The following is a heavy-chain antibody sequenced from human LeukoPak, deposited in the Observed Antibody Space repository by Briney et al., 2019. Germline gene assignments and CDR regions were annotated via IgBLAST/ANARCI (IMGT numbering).Heavy chain of an antibody. CDR3: AKWPDLTIGAFLAVAGS. D-gene: IGHD6-19*01. V-gene: IGHV3-23*01. CDR1: GFTFSIYA. CDR2: LSGSGGST. J-gene: IGHJ4*02. Sequence: GRSLRLFCAVCGFTFSIYAMSWVRQAPGKGLEWVSALSGSGGSTYYADSVKGRITTSKDNTKNTLYLQMNSLRAEDTAVYYCAKWPDLTIGAFLAVAGSRGQGTLVTVSS.